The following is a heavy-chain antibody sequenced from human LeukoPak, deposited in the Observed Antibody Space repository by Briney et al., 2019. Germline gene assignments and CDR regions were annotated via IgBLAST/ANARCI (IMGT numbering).Heavy chain of an antibody. J-gene: IGHJ4*02. CDR3: ASPTSIAAAPPGY. D-gene: IGHD6-13*01. CDR1: GFTFSNYG. CDR2: IRYDGSKK. V-gene: IGHV3-30*02. Sequence: GGSLRLSCAASGFTFSNYGMHWVRQAPGKGLEWVAFIRYDGSKKYYTDSVKGRFTISRDNAKNSLYLQMNSLRAEDTAVYYCASPTSIAAAPPGYWGQGTLVTVSS.